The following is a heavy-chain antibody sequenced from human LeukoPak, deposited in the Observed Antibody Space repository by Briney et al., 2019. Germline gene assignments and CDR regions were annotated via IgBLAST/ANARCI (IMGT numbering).Heavy chain of an antibody. V-gene: IGHV4-30-2*01. D-gene: IGHD7-27*01. Sequence: SETLSLTCTVSGGSISSGGYYWSWIRQPPGKGLEWIGYIYHSGSTYYNPSLKSRVTISVDTSKNQFSLKLSSVTAADTAVYYCARVLGTYFDYWGRGTLVTVYS. J-gene: IGHJ4*02. CDR1: GGSISSGGYY. CDR2: IYHSGST. CDR3: ARVLGTYFDY.